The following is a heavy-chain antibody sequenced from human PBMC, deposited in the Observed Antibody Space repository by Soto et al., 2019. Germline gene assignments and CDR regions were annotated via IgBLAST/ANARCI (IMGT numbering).Heavy chain of an antibody. CDR3: ARGSCSGDSCSSCHFDY. V-gene: IGHV1-3*01. J-gene: IGHJ4*02. CDR2: INAANGNT. D-gene: IGHD2-15*01. Sequence: QVQLVQSGAEVKKPGASVKVSCKASGYTFTSYAMHWVRQAPGQRLEWMGWINAANGNTKYSQKFQGRVTITRDTSASTAYMELSSLRSEDTAVYYCARGSCSGDSCSSCHFDYWGQGTLVTVSS. CDR1: GYTFTSYA.